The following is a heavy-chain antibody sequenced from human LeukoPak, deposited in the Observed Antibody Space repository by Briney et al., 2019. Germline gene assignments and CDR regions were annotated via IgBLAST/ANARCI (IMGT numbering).Heavy chain of an antibody. J-gene: IGHJ6*03. CDR3: AKNRGGTYKYYMDV. V-gene: IGHV3-23*01. CDR2: VSGSGGAT. D-gene: IGHD1-1*01. CDR1: GFTFNKYA. Sequence: PGGSLRLSFAASGFTFNKYAMSWVRQAPGMGLDWLSYVSGSGGATYYADSVKGRFTISRDNSKNTVYLQMGSLRAEDTAVYYCAKNRGGTYKYYMDVWGNGTTVTVSS.